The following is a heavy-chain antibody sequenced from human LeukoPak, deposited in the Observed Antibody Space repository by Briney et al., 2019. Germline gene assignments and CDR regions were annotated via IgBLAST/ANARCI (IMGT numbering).Heavy chain of an antibody. CDR2: ISSGSSTI. CDR3: ARDGVLCSSTSCYDAFDI. Sequence: GGSLRLSCAASGFTFNAYSMNWVRQAPGKGLEWLSYISSGSSTIYYADSVKGRFTVSRDNAKNSLYLQMNSLRAEDTAVYYCARDGVLCSSTSCYDAFDIWGQGTMVTVSS. D-gene: IGHD2-2*01. J-gene: IGHJ3*02. V-gene: IGHV3-48*04. CDR1: GFTFNAYS.